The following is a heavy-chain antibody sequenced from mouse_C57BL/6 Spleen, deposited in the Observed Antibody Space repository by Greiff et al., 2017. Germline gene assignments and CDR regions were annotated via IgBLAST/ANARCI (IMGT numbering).Heavy chain of an antibody. V-gene: IGHV5-6*02. CDR1: GFTFSSYG. J-gene: IGHJ2*01. CDR2: ISSGGSYT. D-gene: IGHD1-1*01. CDR3: ARRNYGSSLLDY. Sequence: EVKLMESGGDLVKPGGSLKLSCAASGFTFSSYGMSWVRQTPDKRLEWVATISSGGSYTYYPDSVKGRFPISRDNTKNTLYLQLSSLKSEDTARYYCARRNYGSSLLDYWGQGTTLTVSS.